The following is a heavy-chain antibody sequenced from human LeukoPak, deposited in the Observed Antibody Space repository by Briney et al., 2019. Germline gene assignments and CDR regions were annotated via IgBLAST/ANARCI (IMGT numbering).Heavy chain of an antibody. D-gene: IGHD6-19*01. CDR2: INDSGST. J-gene: IGHJ4*02. Sequence: SETLSLTCEIYGGSFSGHYWSWIRQPPGKGLEWIGEINDSGSTNYRPSLKSRVIISVDTSKNQFSLKLSSLTAADTAVYYCARAGRSSQAPDYWGQGTLVTISS. V-gene: IGHV4-34*01. CDR1: GGSFSGHY. CDR3: ARAGRSSQAPDY.